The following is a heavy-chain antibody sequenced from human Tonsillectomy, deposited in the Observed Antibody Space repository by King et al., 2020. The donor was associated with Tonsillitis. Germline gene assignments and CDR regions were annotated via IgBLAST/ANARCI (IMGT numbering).Heavy chain of an antibody. Sequence: VQLVESGGGLVQPGGSLRLSCAASGFTFSSDWMSCVRQATGEGVVWGATITQDVSGKYYVDSGEGRFTISSDNAKNSLYLQINSLRAEDTAVYYCARDALYYGDYLDPWGQGTLVTVSS. CDR2: ITQDVSGK. D-gene: IGHD4-17*01. CDR3: ARDALYYGDYLDP. CDR1: GFTFSSDW. V-gene: IGHV3-7*01. J-gene: IGHJ5*02.